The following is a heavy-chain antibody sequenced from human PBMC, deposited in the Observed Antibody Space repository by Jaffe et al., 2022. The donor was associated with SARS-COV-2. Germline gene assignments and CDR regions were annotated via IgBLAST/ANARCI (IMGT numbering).Heavy chain of an antibody. CDR1: GGSISSSSYY. D-gene: IGHD3-10*01. CDR2: IYYSGTT. CDR3: ARRASGRNWFDP. Sequence: QLQLQESGPGLVKPSETLSLTCTVSGGSISSSSYYWGWIRQPPGKGLEWIGSIYYSGTTYYNPSLKSRVTLSVDTSKNQFSLKLSSVTAADTAVYYCARRASGRNWFDPWGQGTLVTVSS. V-gene: IGHV4-39*01. J-gene: IGHJ5*02.